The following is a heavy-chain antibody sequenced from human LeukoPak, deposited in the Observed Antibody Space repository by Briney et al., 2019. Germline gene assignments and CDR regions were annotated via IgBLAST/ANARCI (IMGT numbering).Heavy chain of an antibody. CDR2: IYYRGST. CDR1: GGSISSSPYY. V-gene: IGHV4-39*01. CDR3: ARHYLSDGILSTFDP. J-gene: IGHJ5*02. D-gene: IGHD2-2*01. Sequence: PSGTLSLTCTVSGGSISSSPYYWGWIRQPPGKGLEWIGTIYYRGSTYSSPSLNSRVTISLDTSKNQFSLRLRSVTAADTALYYCARHYLSDGILSTFDPWGQGTLVTVSS.